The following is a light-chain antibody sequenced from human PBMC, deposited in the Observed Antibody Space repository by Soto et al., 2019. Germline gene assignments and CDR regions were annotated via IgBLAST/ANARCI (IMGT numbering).Light chain of an antibody. CDR3: QQYNNWPPDRT. V-gene: IGKV3-15*01. J-gene: IGKJ1*01. CDR1: QSVGSN. Sequence: EIVMTQSPATLSVSPGERATLSCRASQSVGSNLAWYQQKPAQAPRLLIYGASTMATGIPARFSGSGSGTEFTLTISSLQSEDFAIYFCQQYNNWPPDRTFVQGTKVEIK. CDR2: GAS.